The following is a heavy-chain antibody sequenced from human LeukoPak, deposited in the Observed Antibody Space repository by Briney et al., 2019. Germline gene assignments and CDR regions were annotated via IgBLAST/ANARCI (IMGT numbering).Heavy chain of an antibody. Sequence: SETLSLACTVSGGSISIYYWSWIRQPAGKGLEWIGRIYTSGSTNYNPSLKSRVTMSVDTSKNQFSLKLSSVTAADTAVYYCARVNYGSGSYQHYYYYMDVWGKGTTVTVSS. D-gene: IGHD3-10*01. CDR2: IYTSGST. V-gene: IGHV4-4*07. CDR1: GGSISIYY. CDR3: ARVNYGSGSYQHYYYYMDV. J-gene: IGHJ6*03.